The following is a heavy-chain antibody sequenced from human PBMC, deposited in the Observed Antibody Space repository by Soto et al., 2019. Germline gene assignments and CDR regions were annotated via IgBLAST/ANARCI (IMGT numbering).Heavy chain of an antibody. J-gene: IGHJ4*02. CDR2: ISYSGST. V-gene: IGHV4-39*01. Sequence: QLQLQESGPGLVKPSETLSLTCAVSGGSISSSSYYWGWIRQPPGKGLEWIGSISYSGSTYYNPSLKSGVPISVDTSKNPFSLKLSSVTAADTAVYYCASYYYDGSGYYYVPGVYWGQGTLVTVSS. CDR3: ASYYYDGSGYYYVPGVY. CDR1: GGSISSSSYY. D-gene: IGHD3-22*01.